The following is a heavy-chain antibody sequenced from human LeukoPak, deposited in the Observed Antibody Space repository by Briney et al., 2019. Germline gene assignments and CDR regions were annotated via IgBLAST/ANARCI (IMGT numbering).Heavy chain of an antibody. CDR2: ITNDGSST. V-gene: IGHV3-74*01. J-gene: IGHJ6*02. CDR3: ASLYSSGWYAYYGMDV. D-gene: IGHD6-19*01. Sequence: GGSLRLSCAASGLTFSSHWMHWVRQAPGKGLVWVSRITNDGSSTTYADSVKGRFTISRDNAKNMLYLQVNSLRAEDTAVYYCASLYSSGWYAYYGMDVWGQGTTVTVSS. CDR1: GLTFSSHW.